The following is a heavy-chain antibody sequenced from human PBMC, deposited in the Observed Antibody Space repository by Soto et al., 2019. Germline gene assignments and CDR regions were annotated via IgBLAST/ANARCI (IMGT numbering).Heavy chain of an antibody. CDR3: AKKGVVGASTVDAFDI. Sequence: EVQLLESGGDLVQPGGSLRLSCAASGFSFRSYAMIWVRQAPGKGLEWVSAISGSGGSTYYADSVKGRFTISRDNSKNTLYLQMNSLRAEDTAVYYCAKKGVVGASTVDAFDIWGQGTMVTVSS. V-gene: IGHV3-23*01. J-gene: IGHJ3*02. CDR2: ISGSGGST. D-gene: IGHD1-26*01. CDR1: GFSFRSYA.